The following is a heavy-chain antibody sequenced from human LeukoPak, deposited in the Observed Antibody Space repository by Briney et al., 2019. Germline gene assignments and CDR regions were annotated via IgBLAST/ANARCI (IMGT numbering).Heavy chain of an antibody. CDR1: GFYFANYA. CDR3: TKAPIVSCSGAFCYPYDS. V-gene: IGHV3-23*01. Sequence: PGGSLSLFCAPSGFYFANYAMSWARQAPGKGREWVSATVGGGSHNTYHADSVKGRFTISRDNSKNTLFLQMNSLRAEDTAIYYCTKAPIVSCSGAFCYPYDSWGQGTLVTVSS. J-gene: IGHJ4*02. D-gene: IGHD2-15*01. CDR2: TVGGGSHNT.